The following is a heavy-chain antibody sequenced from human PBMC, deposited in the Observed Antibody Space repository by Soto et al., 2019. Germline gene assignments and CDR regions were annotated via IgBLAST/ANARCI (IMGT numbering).Heavy chain of an antibody. CDR1: GGSISSGGYY. CDR3: ARDEEVNYRDYGCSDYYYGMAV. D-gene: IGHD4-17*01. CDR2: IYYSGRT. V-gene: IGHV4-31*03. J-gene: IGHJ6*02. Sequence: QVQLQESGPGLVKPSQTLSLTCTVSGGSISSGGYYWSWIRQHPGKGLAWFGYIYYSGRTYYNPSLKSRVTISGDTTKNQCSLKLSTVTAADTAVYYCARDEEVNYRDYGCSDYYYGMAVWGHGTTVTVSS.